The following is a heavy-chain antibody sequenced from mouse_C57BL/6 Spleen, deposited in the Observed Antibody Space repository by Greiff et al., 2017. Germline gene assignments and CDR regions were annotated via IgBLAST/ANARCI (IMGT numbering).Heavy chain of an antibody. V-gene: IGHV1-64*01. CDR3: ARSEDYSNPFDY. Sequence: VQLQQPGAELVKPGASVKLSCKASGYTFTSYWMHWVKQRPGQGLEWIGMIHPNSGSTNYNEKFKSKATLTVDKSSSTAYMQLSSLTSEDSAVYYCARSEDYSNPFDYWGQGTTLTVSS. CDR2: IHPNSGST. D-gene: IGHD2-5*01. J-gene: IGHJ2*01. CDR1: GYTFTSYW.